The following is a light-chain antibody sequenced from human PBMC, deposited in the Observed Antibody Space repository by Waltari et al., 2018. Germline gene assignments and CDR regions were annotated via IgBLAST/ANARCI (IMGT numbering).Light chain of an antibody. Sequence: QSALTQPASVSGSPGQAITIPCPGTISDVGGYNYVSSYQQHPGKAPKLMIYDVSNRPSGVSNRFSGSKSGNTASLTISGLQAEDEADYYCSSYTSSTVVFGGGTKLTVL. CDR3: SSYTSSTVV. CDR1: ISDVGGYNY. V-gene: IGLV2-14*03. CDR2: DVS. J-gene: IGLJ2*01.